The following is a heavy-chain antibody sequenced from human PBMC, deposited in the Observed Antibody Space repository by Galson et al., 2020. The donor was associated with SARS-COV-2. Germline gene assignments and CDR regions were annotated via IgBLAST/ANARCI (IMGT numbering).Heavy chain of an antibody. CDR1: GGSIRSYR. D-gene: IGHD1-26*01. J-gene: IGHJ4*02. Sequence: ASETLSLTCTVSGGSIRSYRWTWIRQPAGKGLEWIGHIYTSGTTSYNPSLRSRVTMSVDTSKNQFPLKLSSVTAADTAVYYCARDGRALGAQGDYWGQGTLVTVSS. V-gene: IGHV4-4*07. CDR2: IYTSGTT. CDR3: ARDGRALGAQGDY.